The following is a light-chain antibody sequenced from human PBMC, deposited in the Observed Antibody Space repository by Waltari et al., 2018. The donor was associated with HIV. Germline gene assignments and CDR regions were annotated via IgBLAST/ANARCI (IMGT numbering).Light chain of an antibody. Sequence: QSLLTQPPSVSAAPGQRVTISCSGSSSNVGKRPVSRYQQFPGAAPKLLIYENYQRPSDIPDRFSGSKSGSSATLDITGLQAEDEADYYCGAWDDSLRAGIFGGGTKLSVL. CDR1: SSNVGKRP. V-gene: IGLV1-51*02. CDR2: ENY. J-gene: IGLJ2*01. CDR3: GAWDDSLRAGI.